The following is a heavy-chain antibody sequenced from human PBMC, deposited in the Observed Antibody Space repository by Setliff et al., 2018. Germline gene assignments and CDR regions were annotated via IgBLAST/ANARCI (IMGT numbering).Heavy chain of an antibody. Sequence: GASVKVSCKASGYTFTSHYMHWVRQAPGQRLEWMGWINADNGNPKYSQKFQGRVTITRNTSASTVYMELSSLRSEDTAVYYCARGGQLLYPWDYWGQGTLVTVSS. CDR1: GYTFTSHY. V-gene: IGHV1-3*01. J-gene: IGHJ4*02. D-gene: IGHD2-2*02. CDR3: ARGGQLLYPWDY. CDR2: INADNGNP.